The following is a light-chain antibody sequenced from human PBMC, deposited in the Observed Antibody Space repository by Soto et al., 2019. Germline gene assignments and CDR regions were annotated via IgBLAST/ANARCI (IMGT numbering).Light chain of an antibody. CDR1: SSDIGGYNY. CDR2: DVT. CDR3: SSFTSSRTLV. J-gene: IGLJ2*01. V-gene: IGLV2-14*01. Sequence: QSALTQPASVSGSTGQSITISCTGTSSDIGGYNYVSWYQQHPDKAPKLMIYDVTTRPSGVSNRFSGSKSSNTASLTNYGHPADDEADDYCSSFTSSRTLVFGGGTKVTVL.